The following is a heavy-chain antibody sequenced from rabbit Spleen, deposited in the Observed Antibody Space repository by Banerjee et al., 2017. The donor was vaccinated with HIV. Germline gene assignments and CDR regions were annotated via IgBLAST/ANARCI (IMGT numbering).Heavy chain of an antibody. D-gene: IGHD5-1*01. CDR2: INMFTGKS. J-gene: IGHJ4*01. V-gene: IGHV1S45*01. CDR1: GVSLNDKDV. CDR3: ARDLVAAIGWNFNL. Sequence: EQLEESGGGLVKPEGSLTLTCKASGVSLNDKDVMCWVRPAPGKGLEWIACINMFTGKSVYASWAKCQFIMSRPSSTTVTLQMPSLTVADTATYFCARDLVAAIGWNFNLWGQGPLVTVS.